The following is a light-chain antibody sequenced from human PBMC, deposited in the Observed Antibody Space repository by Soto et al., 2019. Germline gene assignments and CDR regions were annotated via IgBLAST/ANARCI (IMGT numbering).Light chain of an antibody. CDR3: QQSHSTPLT. CDR2: GTS. Sequence: DIQMTQSPSSVSASVGDRVTITCRTSQSIGRFLNWFQQKPGKAPKLLIYGTSNLHSGVPSRFSGSGSETEFTLAISSLQLEDFGIYYCQQSHSTPLTFGGGTRVES. CDR1: QSIGRF. J-gene: IGKJ4*01. V-gene: IGKV1-39*01.